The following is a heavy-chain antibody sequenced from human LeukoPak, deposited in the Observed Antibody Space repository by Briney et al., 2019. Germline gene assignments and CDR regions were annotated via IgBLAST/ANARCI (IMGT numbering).Heavy chain of an antibody. CDR2: ISYDGSNK. CDR3: AKVLRYFDWLSGYFDY. J-gene: IGHJ4*02. V-gene: IGHV3-30*18. D-gene: IGHD3-9*01. CDR1: GFTFSSYG. Sequence: GRSLRLSCAASGFTFSSYGMHWVRQAPGKGLEWVAVISYDGSNKYYADSVKGRFTISRDNSKNTLYLQMNSLRAEDTAVYYYAKVLRYFDWLSGYFDYWGQGTLVTVSS.